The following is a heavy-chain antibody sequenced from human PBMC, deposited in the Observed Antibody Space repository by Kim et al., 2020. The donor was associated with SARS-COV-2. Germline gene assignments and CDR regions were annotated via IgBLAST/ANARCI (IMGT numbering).Heavy chain of an antibody. CDR1: GFTFSSYW. D-gene: IGHD5-12*01. Sequence: GGSLRLSCAASGFTFSSYWMSWVRQAPGKGLEWVANIKQDGSEKYYVDSVKGRFTISRDNAKNSLYLQMNSLRAEDTAVYYCARDSYHSGYDYSESFHYYYGMDVWGQGTTVTVSS. J-gene: IGHJ6*02. CDR2: IKQDGSEK. V-gene: IGHV3-7*03. CDR3: ARDSYHSGYDYSESFHYYYGMDV.